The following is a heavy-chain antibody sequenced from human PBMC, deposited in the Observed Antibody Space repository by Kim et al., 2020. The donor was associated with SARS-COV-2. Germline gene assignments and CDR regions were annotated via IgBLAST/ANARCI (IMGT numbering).Heavy chain of an antibody. J-gene: IGHJ4*02. V-gene: IGHV3-23*01. Sequence: YEDAVKGRFNISRANSKNTLYVHMTSLRAEDTSVYYCAKDRHVWSGYPDYWGQGTLVTVSS. CDR3: AKDRHVWSGYPDY. D-gene: IGHD3-3*02.